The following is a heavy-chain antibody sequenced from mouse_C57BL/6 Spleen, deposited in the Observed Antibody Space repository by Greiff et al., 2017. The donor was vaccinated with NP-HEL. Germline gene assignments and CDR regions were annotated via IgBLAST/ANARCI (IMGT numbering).Heavy chain of an antibody. D-gene: IGHD2-14*01. Sequence: EVQLVESGGDLVKPGGSLKLSCAASGFTFSSYGMSWVRQTPDKRLEWVATISSGGSYTYYPDSVKGRFTISRDNAKNTLYLQMSSLKSEDTAMYYCARLADYRGFDYWGQGTTLTVSS. CDR3: ARLADYRGFDY. J-gene: IGHJ2*01. V-gene: IGHV5-6*01. CDR2: ISSGGSYT. CDR1: GFTFSSYG.